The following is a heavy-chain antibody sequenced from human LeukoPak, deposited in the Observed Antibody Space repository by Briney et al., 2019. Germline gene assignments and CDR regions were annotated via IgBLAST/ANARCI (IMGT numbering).Heavy chain of an antibody. J-gene: IGHJ4*02. CDR1: GYTFTSYD. Sequence: ASVKVSCKASGYTFTSYDINWVRQATGQGLEWMGWMNPNSGNTGYAQKFQGRVTMTRNTSISTAYMELGSLRSEDTAVYYCARGGPGAAYFDYWGQGTLVTVSS. D-gene: IGHD1-26*01. CDR3: ARGGPGAAYFDY. CDR2: MNPNSGNT. V-gene: IGHV1-8*01.